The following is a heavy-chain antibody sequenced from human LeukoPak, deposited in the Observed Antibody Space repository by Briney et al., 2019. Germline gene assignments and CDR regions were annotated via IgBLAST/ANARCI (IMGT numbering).Heavy chain of an antibody. J-gene: IGHJ4*02. CDR1: EGTFSNYS. CDR3: ARDRPRASFFDY. CDR2: IIPILNVP. Sequence: GASVKVSCMASEGTFSNYSFSWVRQAPGQGLEWMGRIIPILNVPNYAQKFQGRLTITADKSTSTAYMELSSLRSEDTAVYYCARDRPRASFFDYWGQGALVTVSS. V-gene: IGHV1-69*04.